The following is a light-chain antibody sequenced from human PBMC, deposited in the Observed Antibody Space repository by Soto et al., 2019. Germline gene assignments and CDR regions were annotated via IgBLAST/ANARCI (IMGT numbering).Light chain of an antibody. J-gene: IGKJ4*01. CDR3: QQTYSKPPLT. CDR2: EAS. CDR1: QTINRY. V-gene: IGKV1-39*01. Sequence: DIQMTQSPSSLSASVGDRITITCRASQTINRYLNWYQKKPGEAPKLLIYEASTLQFGVTSRFSGSGAGTDCTISISSLQPEDYATYYCQQTYSKPPLTFGGGTKVEIK.